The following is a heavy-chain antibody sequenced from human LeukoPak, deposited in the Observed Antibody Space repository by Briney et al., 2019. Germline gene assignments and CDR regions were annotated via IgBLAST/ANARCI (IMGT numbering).Heavy chain of an antibody. J-gene: IGHJ4*02. Sequence: SETLSLTCAVYGGSFSGYYWSWIRQPPGKGLEWIGEINHSGSTNYNPSLKSRVTISVDTSRNQFSLKLSSVTAADTAVYYCAEGGYNFPFGYWGQGTLVTVSS. CDR3: AEGGYNFPFGY. D-gene: IGHD5-24*01. CDR2: INHSGST. V-gene: IGHV4-34*01. CDR1: GGSFSGYY.